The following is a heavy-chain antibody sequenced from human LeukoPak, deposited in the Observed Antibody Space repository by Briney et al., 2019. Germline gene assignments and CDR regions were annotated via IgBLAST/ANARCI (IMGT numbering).Heavy chain of an antibody. CDR2: IYYSGST. CDR1: GGSISSSSYY. CDR3: ARQYYYDSSGYYNYYFDY. V-gene: IGHV4-39*01. D-gene: IGHD3-22*01. Sequence: SETLSLTCTVPGGSISSSSYYWGWIRQPPGKGLEWIGSIYYSGSTYYNPSLKSRVTISVDTSKNQFSLKLSSVTAADTAVYYCARQYYYDSSGYYNYYFDYWGQGTLVTVSS. J-gene: IGHJ4*02.